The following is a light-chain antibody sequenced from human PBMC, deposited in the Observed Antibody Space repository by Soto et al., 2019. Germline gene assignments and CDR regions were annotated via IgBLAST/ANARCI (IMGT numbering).Light chain of an antibody. V-gene: IGLV2-23*01. CDR3: CSYAGSGLWV. J-gene: IGLJ3*02. CDR1: SSDVGSYNL. CDR2: EGS. Sequence: QSALTQPASVSGSPGQSITISCTGTSSDVGSYNLVSWYQHHPGKAPKLMIYEGSKRPSGVSNHFSGSKSDNTASLTISGLQAEDEADYYCCSYAGSGLWVFGGGTQLTVL.